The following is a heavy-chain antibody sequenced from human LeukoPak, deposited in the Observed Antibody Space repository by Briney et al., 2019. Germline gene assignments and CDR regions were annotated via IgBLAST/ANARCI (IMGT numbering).Heavy chain of an antibody. CDR1: GGSISSYY. V-gene: IGHV4-59*01. CDR2: IYYSGST. D-gene: IGHD3-22*01. CDR3: ARDKDYFDSGGAFDI. Sequence: SETLSLTCTVSGGSISSYYWNWNRQPPGKGLEWIGYIYYSGSTNYNPSLKSRVTMSVDTSKNQFSLKLSSVTAADTAVYYCARDKDYFDSGGAFDIWGQGTMVTVSS. J-gene: IGHJ3*02.